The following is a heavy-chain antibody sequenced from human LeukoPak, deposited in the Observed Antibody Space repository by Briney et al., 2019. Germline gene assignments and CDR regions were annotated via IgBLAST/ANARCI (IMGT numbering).Heavy chain of an antibody. D-gene: IGHD5-12*01. V-gene: IGHV1-8*01. CDR3: ARVSVATRDDY. Sequence: VASVKVSCKSSGYTFTSYDINWVRQASGQGLEWMGWMNPNSGNTGYAQKFQGRVTMTRNTSISTVYMELSGLRSEDTAVYYCARVSVATRDDYWGQGTLVSVSS. CDR1: GYTFTSYD. J-gene: IGHJ4*02. CDR2: MNPNSGNT.